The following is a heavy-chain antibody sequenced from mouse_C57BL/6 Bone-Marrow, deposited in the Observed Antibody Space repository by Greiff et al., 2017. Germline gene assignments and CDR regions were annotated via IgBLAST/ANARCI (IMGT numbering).Heavy chain of an antibody. Sequence: VQLQQSGPELVKPGASVKISCKASGYSFTGYYMHWVQQSSEKSLEWIGEINPSTGGTSYNQKFKGKATLTVDKSSSTAYMQLKSLTSEDSAVYYCARYYGNFYYFDYWGQGTTLTVSS. J-gene: IGHJ2*01. D-gene: IGHD2-1*01. CDR3: ARYYGNFYYFDY. CDR2: INPSTGGT. V-gene: IGHV1-43*01. CDR1: GYSFTGYY.